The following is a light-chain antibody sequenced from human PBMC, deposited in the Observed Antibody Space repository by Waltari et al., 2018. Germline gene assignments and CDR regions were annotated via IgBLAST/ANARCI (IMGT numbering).Light chain of an antibody. V-gene: IGKV4-1*01. J-gene: IGKJ1*01. CDR1: QTVLYSSNNKKY. CDR2: WAS. Sequence: DIVMTQSPDSLAVSLGERATFNCKSSQTVLYSSNNKKYLSWYEQKPGQPPKLLIYWASTRQSGVPDRFSGSGSGTAFTLTISSLQTEDVAVYYCQQYYSTPWTFGQGTKVEIK. CDR3: QQYYSTPWT.